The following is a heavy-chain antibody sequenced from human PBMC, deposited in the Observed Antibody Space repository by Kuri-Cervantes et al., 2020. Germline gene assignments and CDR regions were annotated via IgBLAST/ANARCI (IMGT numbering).Heavy chain of an antibody. D-gene: IGHD2-2*01. CDR2: ISAYNGNT. V-gene: IGHV1-18*01. J-gene: IGHJ5*02. CDR1: VGSFSTST. CDR3: ARVPAAKIRKYNWFDP. Sequence: ASVNVSCKASVGSFSTSTISWVRQAPGQGLEWMGWISAYNGNTNYAQKLQGRVTMTTDTSTSTAYMELRSLRSDDTAVYYCARVPAAKIRKYNWFDPWGQGTLVTVSS.